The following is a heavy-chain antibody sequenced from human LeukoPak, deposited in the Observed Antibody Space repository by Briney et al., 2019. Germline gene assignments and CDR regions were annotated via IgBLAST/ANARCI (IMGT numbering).Heavy chain of an antibody. Sequence: ASVKVSCKASGYTFTNYDISWVRQAPGQGLEWMGRIYAYNGNTKYAQKLQGRVTMATDTSTSTAYMELRSLRSDDTAVYFCATGYGYSYGLFDYWGQGTLVTVSS. J-gene: IGHJ4*02. V-gene: IGHV1-18*01. CDR3: ATGYGYSYGLFDY. CDR1: GYTFTNYD. D-gene: IGHD5-18*01. CDR2: IYAYNGNT.